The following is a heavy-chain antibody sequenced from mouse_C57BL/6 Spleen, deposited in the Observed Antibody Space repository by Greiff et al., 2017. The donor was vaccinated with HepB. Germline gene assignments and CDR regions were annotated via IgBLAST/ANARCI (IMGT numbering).Heavy chain of an antibody. V-gene: IGHV1-22*01. CDR3: ARFYDGYYDY. CDR1: GYTFTDYN. J-gene: IGHJ2*01. Sequence: VHVKQSGPELVKPGASVKMSCKASGYTFTDYNMHWVKQSHGKSLEWIGYINPNNGGTSYNQKFKGKATLTVNKSSSTAYMELRSLTSEDSAVYYCARFYDGYYDYWGQGTTLTVSS. CDR2: INPNNGGT. D-gene: IGHD2-3*01.